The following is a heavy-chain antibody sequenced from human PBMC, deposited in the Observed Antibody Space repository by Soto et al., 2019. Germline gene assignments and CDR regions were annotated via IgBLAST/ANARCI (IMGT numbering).Heavy chain of an antibody. CDR3: ARKNFSFFKRKTAYY. CDR2: IKQDGSEK. Sequence: WVANIKQDGSEKYYVDSVKGRFTISRDNAKNSLYLQMNGLRAEDTAVYYCARKNFSFFKRKTAYY. D-gene: IGHD2-21*02. J-gene: IGHJ6*01. V-gene: IGHV3-7*03.